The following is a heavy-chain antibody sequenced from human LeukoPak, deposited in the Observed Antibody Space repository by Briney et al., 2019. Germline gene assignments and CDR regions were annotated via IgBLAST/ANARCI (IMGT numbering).Heavy chain of an antibody. Sequence: SETLSLTCAVSGDSISTSAYYWDWSRQPPGKGLEWIGNIYYDGNTRYNPSLKSRVTISVDRSKNQFSLKLSSLTAADTAVYYCARRYYYGSGSPEYWGQGSLVTVSS. J-gene: IGHJ4*02. D-gene: IGHD3-10*01. CDR3: ARRYYYGSGSPEY. CDR1: GDSISTSAYY. V-gene: IGHV4-39*01. CDR2: IYYDGNT.